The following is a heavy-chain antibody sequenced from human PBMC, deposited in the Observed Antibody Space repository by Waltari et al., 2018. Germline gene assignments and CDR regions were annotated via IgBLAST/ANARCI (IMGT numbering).Heavy chain of an antibody. CDR3: ARRDNYDSTGPFDY. CDR2: IYHSGST. J-gene: IGHJ4*02. V-gene: IGHV4-38-2*01. Sequence: QVQLQESGPGLVKPSETLSLTCAVSGYSISSGYYWGWIRQPPGKGLEWIGSIYHSGSTYYNPSLKSRVTISVDTSKNQFSLKLSSVTAADTAVYYCARRDNYDSTGPFDYWGQGTLVTVSS. D-gene: IGHD3-22*01. CDR1: GYSISSGYY.